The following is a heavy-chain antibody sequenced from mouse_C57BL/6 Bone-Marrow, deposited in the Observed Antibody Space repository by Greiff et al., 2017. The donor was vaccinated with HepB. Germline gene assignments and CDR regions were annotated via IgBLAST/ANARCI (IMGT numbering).Heavy chain of an antibody. Sequence: QVQLQQPGAELVRPGTSVKLSCKASGYTFTSYWMHWVKQRPGQGLEWIGVIDPSDSYTNYNQKFKGKATLTVDTSSSTAYMQLSSLTSEDSAVYYCARPEPPFAYWGQGTLVTVSA. CDR3: ARPEPPFAY. J-gene: IGHJ3*01. V-gene: IGHV1-59*01. CDR1: GYTFTSYW. CDR2: IDPSDSYT.